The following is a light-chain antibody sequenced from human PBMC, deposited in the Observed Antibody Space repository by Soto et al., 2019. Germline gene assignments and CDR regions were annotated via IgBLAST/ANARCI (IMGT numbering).Light chain of an antibody. V-gene: IGKV1-39*01. CDR2: GAS. Sequence: DIQVTQYPSSLSSSVGDRVTITCQASQSISTYLNWYEQKPGKAPNLLIYGASNLQSGVPSRFSGGGSGTDFTLTISSLQPEDFGTYYCQQSYTSPVTFGGGTRWIS. CDR3: QQSYTSPVT. CDR1: QSISTY. J-gene: IGKJ4*01.